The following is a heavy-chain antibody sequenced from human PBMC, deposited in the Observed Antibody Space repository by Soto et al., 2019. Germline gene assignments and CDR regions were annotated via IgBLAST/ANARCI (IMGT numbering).Heavy chain of an antibody. V-gene: IGHV3-30-3*01. J-gene: IGHJ4*02. D-gene: IGHD5-12*01. CDR1: GFTFSSYA. Sequence: QVQLVESGGGVVQPGRSLRLSCADSGFTFSSYAMHWVRQAPGKGLEWVAVISYDGSNKYYADSVKGRFTISRDNSKNTLYLQMNSLRAEDTAVYYCAGGWLQLVLDYWGQGTLVTVSS. CDR2: ISYDGSNK. CDR3: AGGWLQLVLDY.